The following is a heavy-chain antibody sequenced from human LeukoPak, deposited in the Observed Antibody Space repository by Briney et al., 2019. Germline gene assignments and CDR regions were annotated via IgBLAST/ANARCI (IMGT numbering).Heavy chain of an antibody. CDR2: IKQDGSEK. Sequence: PGGSLRLSCAASGFNFSRYWMSWVRQAPGKGLEWVANIKQDGSEKYYVDSVKGRFTISRDNAKNSLYLQMNSLRAEDTAVYYCARGYYMDVWGKGATVTVSS. J-gene: IGHJ6*03. CDR1: GFNFSRYW. CDR3: ARGYYMDV. V-gene: IGHV3-7*01.